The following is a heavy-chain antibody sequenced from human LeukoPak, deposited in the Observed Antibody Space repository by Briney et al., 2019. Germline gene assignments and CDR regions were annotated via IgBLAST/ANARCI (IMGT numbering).Heavy chain of an antibody. CDR1: GGSISSSSYY. CDR2: IYYSGST. Sequence: PSETLSLTCTVSGGSISSSSYYWGWIRQPPGKGLEWIGSIYYSGSTYHNPSLKSRVTISVDTSKNQFSLKLSSVTAADTAVYYCARYLDYGGNSWRGECYFDYWGQGTLVTVSS. J-gene: IGHJ4*02. V-gene: IGHV4-39*07. D-gene: IGHD4-23*01. CDR3: ARYLDYGGNSWRGECYFDY.